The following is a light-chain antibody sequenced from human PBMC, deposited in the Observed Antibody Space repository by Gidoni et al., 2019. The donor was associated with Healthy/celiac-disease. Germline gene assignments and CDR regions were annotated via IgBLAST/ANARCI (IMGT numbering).Light chain of an antibody. V-gene: IGKV4-1*01. CDR3: QQYYSTPQT. CDR2: WAS. CDR1: QSVLYSSNNENY. Sequence: DIVMTQSPDSLAVSLGRRATINCKSSQSVLYSSNNENYLAWYQQKPGQPPKLLIYWASTRESGVPDRFSGSGSGTDFTLTISSLQAEDVAVYYCQQYYSTPQTFGQGTKVEIK. J-gene: IGKJ1*01.